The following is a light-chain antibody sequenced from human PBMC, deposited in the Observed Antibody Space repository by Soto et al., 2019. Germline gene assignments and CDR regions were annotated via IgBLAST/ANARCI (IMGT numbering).Light chain of an antibody. CDR2: DAS. CDR3: QQYDSYSWT. J-gene: IGKJ1*01. V-gene: IGKV1-5*01. CDR1: QSIGTS. Sequence: DIQMTQFPSTLSASVGDRVTISCRASQSIGTSLAWYQQKPGKAPKLLIYDASSLESGVPSRFSGSGSGTEFTLTISSLQTDDFATYYCQQYDSYSWTFGQGTEVDIK.